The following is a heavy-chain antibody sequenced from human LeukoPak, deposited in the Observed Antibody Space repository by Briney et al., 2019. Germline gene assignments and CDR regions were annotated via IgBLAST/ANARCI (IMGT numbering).Heavy chain of an antibody. CDR3: TRDVIMGYQQGYFDP. Sequence: GASVKVSCKASGYTFNGYYMHWVRQAPGQGLEWMGWINPNSGGTNYAQKFQGRVTMTRDTSISTAYMELSGLNSDDTAMYFCTRDVIMGYQQGYFDPWGQGTLVTVSS. CDR2: INPNSGGT. CDR1: GYTFNGYY. J-gene: IGHJ5*02. D-gene: IGHD2-8*01. V-gene: IGHV1-2*02.